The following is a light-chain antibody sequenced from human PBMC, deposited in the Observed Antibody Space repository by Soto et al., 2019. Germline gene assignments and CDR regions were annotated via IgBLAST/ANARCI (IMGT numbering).Light chain of an antibody. J-gene: IGKJ1*01. V-gene: IGKV1-33*01. CDR3: QQYGSSPPVT. CDR1: QDISNY. Sequence: DIQMTQSPSSLSASVGDRVTITCQASQDISNYLNWYQQKPGKAPKLLIYDASNLETGVPSRFSGSGSGTDFTFTISSLQPEDFAVYYCQQYGSSPPVTFGQGTKVDIK. CDR2: DAS.